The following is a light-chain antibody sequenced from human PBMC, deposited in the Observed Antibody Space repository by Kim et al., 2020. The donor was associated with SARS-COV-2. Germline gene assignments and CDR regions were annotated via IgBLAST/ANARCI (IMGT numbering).Light chain of an antibody. CDR1: NHGGGKQG. J-gene: IGLJ3*02. Sequence: LTATLPFTKNNHGGGKQGVASLQQRRSHPPILLSYRNDNRPSSISESFSASRSGNTASLTITGLQPEDEADYYCSAWNFPISAWVFGGGTQLTIL. CDR2: RND. V-gene: IGLV10-54*01. CDR3: SAWNFPISAWV.